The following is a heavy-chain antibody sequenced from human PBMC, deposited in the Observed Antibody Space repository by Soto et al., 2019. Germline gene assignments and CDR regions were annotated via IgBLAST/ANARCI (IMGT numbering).Heavy chain of an antibody. CDR2: ITTSSHTI. J-gene: IGHJ4*01. Sequence: GGSLRLSCAASGLTFSSYSMDWVRQAPGQGLEWISYITTSSHTIYYADSVKGRFTISRDNPRNSLYLQMNSLRAEDTAVYYCARPWTVGATIDFEFWGQGTLVTSPQ. V-gene: IGHV3-48*04. CDR1: GLTFSSYS. CDR3: ARPWTVGATIDFEF. D-gene: IGHD1-26*01.